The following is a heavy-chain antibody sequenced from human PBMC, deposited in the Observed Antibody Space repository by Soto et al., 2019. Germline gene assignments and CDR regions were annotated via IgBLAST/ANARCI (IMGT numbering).Heavy chain of an antibody. D-gene: IGHD3-3*01. CDR3: ARELNWNYFDY. V-gene: IGHV3-48*03. Sequence: GGSLRLSCAASGFTFSSYEMNWVRQAPGKGLEWVSYISSSGSTIYYADSVKGRFTISRDNAKNSLYLQMNSLRAEDTAVYYCARELNWNYFDYWGQGTLVTVSS. CDR2: ISSSGSTI. CDR1: GFTFSSYE. J-gene: IGHJ4*02.